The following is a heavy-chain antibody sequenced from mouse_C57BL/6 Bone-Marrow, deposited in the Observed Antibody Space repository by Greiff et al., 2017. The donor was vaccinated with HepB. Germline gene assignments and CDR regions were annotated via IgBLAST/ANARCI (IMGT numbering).Heavy chain of an antibody. J-gene: IGHJ1*03. CDR1: GYTFTDYY. Sequence: QVQLQQSGAELVRPGASVKLSCKASGYTFTDYYINWVKQRPGQGLEWIARIYPGSGNTYYNEKFKGKATLTAEKSSSTAYMQLSSLTSEDSAVYFCARDQDYDWHFDVWGTGTTVTVSS. CDR3: ARDQDYDWHFDV. D-gene: IGHD2-4*01. V-gene: IGHV1-76*01. CDR2: IYPGSGNT.